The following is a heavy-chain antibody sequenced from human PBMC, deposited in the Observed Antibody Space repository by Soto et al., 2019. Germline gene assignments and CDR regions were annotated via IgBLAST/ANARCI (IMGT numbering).Heavy chain of an antibody. V-gene: IGHV1-69*12. D-gene: IGHD5-12*01. J-gene: IGHJ2*01. CDR1: GGTFSSYA. Sequence: QVQLVQSGAEVKKPGSSVKVSCKGSGGTFSSYAISWVRQAPGQGPEWMGGILPIFGTANYAQKHQGRVTITADESTSTAYMELSSMRSDDTAVYYCASHDGYHSSSYWYFDLWGGGTLVTVSS. CDR3: ASHDGYHSSSYWYFDL. CDR2: ILPIFGTA.